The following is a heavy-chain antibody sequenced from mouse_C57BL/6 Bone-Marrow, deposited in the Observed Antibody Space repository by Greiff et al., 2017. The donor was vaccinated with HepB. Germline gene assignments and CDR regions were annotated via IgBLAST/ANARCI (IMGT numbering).Heavy chain of an antibody. CDR2: ISNGGGST. CDR1: GFTFSDYY. V-gene: IGHV5-12*01. CDR3: ARIYYEYDDAMDY. J-gene: IGHJ4*01. Sequence: EVQVVESGGGLVQPGGSLKLSCAASGFTFSDYYMYWVRQTPEKRLEWVAYISNGGGSTYYPDTVKGRFTISRDNAKNTLYLQMSRLKSEDTAMYYCARIYYEYDDAMDYWGQGTSVTVSS. D-gene: IGHD2-4*01.